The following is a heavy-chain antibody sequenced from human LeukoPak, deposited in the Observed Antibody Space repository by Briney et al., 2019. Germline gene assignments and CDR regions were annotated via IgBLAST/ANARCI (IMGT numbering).Heavy chain of an antibody. CDR3: ATLVGYGSFFDY. CDR2: IYPGDSDT. D-gene: IGHD3-10*01. V-gene: IGHV5-51*01. Sequence: KPGGSLRLSCTGSGYSFTSYWIGWVRHVPGKGLEYMAIIYPGDSDTRYSPSFQGQVTISADKSISTAYLQWSSLKASDTAMYYCATLVGYGSFFDYWGQGTLVTVSS. CDR1: GYSFTSYW. J-gene: IGHJ4*02.